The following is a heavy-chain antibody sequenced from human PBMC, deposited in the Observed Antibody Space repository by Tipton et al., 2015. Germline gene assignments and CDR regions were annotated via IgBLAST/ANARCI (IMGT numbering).Heavy chain of an antibody. CDR3: ATGGDVYRD. J-gene: IGHJ4*02. Sequence: SLRLSCAASGFTFSSYDMHWVRQATGKGLEWVSTLSPDESTTYADSVKGRFTISRDNSKNTLFLQMNGLRAEDTAVYYCATGGDVYRDWGQGILVTVSS. CDR2: LSPDEST. V-gene: IGHV3-53*01. D-gene: IGHD2-21*01. CDR1: GFTFSSYD.